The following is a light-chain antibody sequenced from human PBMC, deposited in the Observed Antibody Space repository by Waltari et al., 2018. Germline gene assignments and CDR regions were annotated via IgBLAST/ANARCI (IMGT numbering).Light chain of an antibody. CDR3: QQYIAWPRT. CDR1: QSINTN. V-gene: IGKV3-15*01. Sequence: EIVMTQSPATLSVSPGERATLSCRASQSINTNLAWYQQKPGQAPRLLIYGASTRATGIPARFSGSGSGTDFTLTINSMQSEDFAVFYCQQYIAWPRTFGQGTKVEIK. CDR2: GAS. J-gene: IGKJ1*01.